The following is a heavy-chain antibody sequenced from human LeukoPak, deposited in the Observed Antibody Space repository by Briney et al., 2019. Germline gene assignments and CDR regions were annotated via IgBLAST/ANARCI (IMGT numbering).Heavy chain of an antibody. V-gene: IGHV3-48*03. J-gene: IGHJ6*03. CDR1: GFTFSSYE. D-gene: IGHD6-13*01. CDR3: ATTLYSSSWLSAYYYYYYMDV. CDR2: ISSSGSTI. Sequence: GGSLRLSCAASGFTFSSYEMNWVRQAPGKGLEWVSYISSSGSTIYYADSVKGRFTISRDNAKNSLYLQMNSLRADDTAVYYCATTLYSSSWLSAYYYYYYMDVWGKGTTVTVSS.